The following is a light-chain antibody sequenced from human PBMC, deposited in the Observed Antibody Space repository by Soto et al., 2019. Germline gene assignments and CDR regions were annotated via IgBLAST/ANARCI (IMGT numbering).Light chain of an antibody. J-gene: IGKJ1*01. CDR3: QQFSSYSWT. CDR2: GTS. CDR1: QDISNY. V-gene: IGKV1-9*01. Sequence: DIQLTQSPSFLSASVGDRVTITCRASQDISNYLAWYQQKPGKAPKFLIYGTSTLESGVPSRFSGSGSGTEFTLTISSLQPDDFATYYCQQFSSYSWTFGQGTKVDIK.